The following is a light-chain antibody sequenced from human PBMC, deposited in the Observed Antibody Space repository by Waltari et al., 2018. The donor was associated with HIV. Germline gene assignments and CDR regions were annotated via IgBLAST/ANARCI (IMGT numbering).Light chain of an antibody. V-gene: IGLV1-44*01. J-gene: IGLJ2*01. CDR2: SNK. CDR1: SSNIGSNT. Sequence: QSVVTQPPSASGTPGQRVTISCSGSSSNIGSNTVNWYQPLPGTAPKLLIYSNKQRPSGVPDRSSGSKSGTSASLAISGLQSEDEADYYCATWDDSLNAYVVFGGGTKLTVL. CDR3: ATWDDSLNAYVV.